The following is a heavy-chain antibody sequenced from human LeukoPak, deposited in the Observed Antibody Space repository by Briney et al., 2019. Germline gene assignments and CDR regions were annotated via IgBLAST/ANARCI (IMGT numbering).Heavy chain of an antibody. CDR1: GGSISSGGYY. Sequence: SETLSLTCTVSGGSISSGGYYWSWIRQHPGKGLEWIGYIYYSGSTYYNPSLRSRVTISVDTSKNQFSLKLSSVTAADTAVYYCARVGIGYYYDSSGYYFDYWGQGTLVTVSS. D-gene: IGHD3-22*01. V-gene: IGHV4-31*03. J-gene: IGHJ4*02. CDR3: ARVGIGYYYDSSGYYFDY. CDR2: IYYSGST.